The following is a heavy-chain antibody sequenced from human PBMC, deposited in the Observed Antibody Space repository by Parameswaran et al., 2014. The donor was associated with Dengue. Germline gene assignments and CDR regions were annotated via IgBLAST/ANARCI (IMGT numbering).Heavy chain of an antibody. D-gene: IGHD3-3*01. J-gene: IGHJ5*02. CDR2: IPFTGTSM. CDR3: ARDGSEWSRDL. V-gene: IGHV3-21*01. Sequence: WIRQPPGKGLEWVSTIPFTGTSMYYADSVKGRFTISRDNTNNLVYLQMDSLRVEDTAVYYCARDGSEWSRDLWGQGILVTVSS.